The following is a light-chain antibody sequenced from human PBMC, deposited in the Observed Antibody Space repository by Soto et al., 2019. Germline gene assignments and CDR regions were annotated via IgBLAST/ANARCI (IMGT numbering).Light chain of an antibody. V-gene: IGKV3-20*01. CDR3: QQYGNPPPYS. Sequence: IVLTQSPGTLSLSPGERATLSCRASQSVSRSLLAWYQQKPGQAPRLLIYGASTRATGIADRFSGSGSGTAFTLTISRLEPEDFAVYYCQQYGNPPPYSFGQGTKLEIK. CDR1: QSVSRSL. CDR2: GAS. J-gene: IGKJ2*03.